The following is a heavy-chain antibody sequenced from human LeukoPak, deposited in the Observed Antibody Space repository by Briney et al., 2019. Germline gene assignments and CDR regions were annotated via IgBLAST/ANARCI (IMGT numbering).Heavy chain of an antibody. V-gene: IGHV4-30-4*01. CDR2: IYAGGTT. D-gene: IGHD4-17*01. J-gene: IGHJ4*02. Sequence: SQTLSLTCAVSGDAITGAESYSRWIRQPPGKGLEWVGYIYAGGTTNYNPSLESRLTVSADTSNNQFSLRLTSATAADTAVYYCARGADTANDYWGQGTLVTVSS. CDR1: GDAITGAESY. CDR3: ARGADTANDY.